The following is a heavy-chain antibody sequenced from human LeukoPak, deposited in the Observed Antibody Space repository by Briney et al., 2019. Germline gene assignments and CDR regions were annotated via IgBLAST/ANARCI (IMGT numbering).Heavy chain of an antibody. CDR2: INPRGGST. Sequence: GASVKVSCKASGYTFTSHFMHWVRQAPGQGLEWMGIINPRGGSTSYTQKFQGRVTMTRDTSISTAYMELSRLRSDDTAVYYCATTYYYDRWGRAFDIWGQGTMVTVSS. V-gene: IGHV1-46*01. J-gene: IGHJ3*02. CDR3: ATTYYYDRWGRAFDI. CDR1: GYTFTSHF. D-gene: IGHD3-22*01.